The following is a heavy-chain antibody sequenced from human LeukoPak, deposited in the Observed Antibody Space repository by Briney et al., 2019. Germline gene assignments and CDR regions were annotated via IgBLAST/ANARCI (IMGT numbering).Heavy chain of an antibody. V-gene: IGHV4-61*10. CDR3: ASQRYDFWSGYYKSSPFRWGFFDY. Sequence: SETLSLTCTVSGGSISSGSYYWSWIRQPAGKGLEWIGRIYYSGSTNYNPSLKSRVTISVDTSKNQFSLKLSSVTAADTAVYYCASQRYDFWSGYYKSSPFRWGFFDYWGQGTLVTVSS. D-gene: IGHD3-3*01. CDR1: GGSISSGSYY. J-gene: IGHJ4*02. CDR2: IYYSGST.